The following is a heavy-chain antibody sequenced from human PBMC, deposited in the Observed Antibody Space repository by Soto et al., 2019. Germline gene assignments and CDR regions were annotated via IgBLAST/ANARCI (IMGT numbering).Heavy chain of an antibody. V-gene: IGHV1-69*11. Sequence: SVKVSCKASGYTFSTYAINWVRQAPGQGLEWMGWIIPILGSENYAQKFQGRVTITADESTSTAYMELSSLRSEDKAMYYCARGHYDSSLTSTYYYYYRMDVWGQGTTVTVSS. CDR1: GYTFSTYA. CDR2: IIPILGSE. J-gene: IGHJ6*02. D-gene: IGHD3-3*01. CDR3: ARGHYDSSLTSTYYYYYRMDV.